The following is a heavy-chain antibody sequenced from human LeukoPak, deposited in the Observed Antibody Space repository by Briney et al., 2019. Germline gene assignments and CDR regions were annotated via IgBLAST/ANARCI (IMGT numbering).Heavy chain of an antibody. CDR3: AREDCSGGSCYPPRGPLDY. CDR1: GDSVSSNSAA. CDR2: TYYRSKWYN. D-gene: IGHD2-15*01. V-gene: IGHV6-1*01. Sequence: SQTLSLTCAISGDSVSSNSAAWNWIRQSPSRGLEWLGRTYYRSKWYNDYAVSGKTRITINQDTSKNQFSLQLNSVTPEDTAVYYCAREDCSGGSCYPPRGPLDYWGQGTLVTVSS. J-gene: IGHJ4*02.